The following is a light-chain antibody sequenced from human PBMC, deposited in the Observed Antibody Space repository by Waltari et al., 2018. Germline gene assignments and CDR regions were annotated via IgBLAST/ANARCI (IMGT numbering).Light chain of an antibody. CDR1: SSDVGGYNY. V-gene: IGLV2-11*01. CDR2: DVS. CDR3: SSYAGSYIFTV. Sequence: QSALTQPRSVSGSPGQSVTISCTGTSSDVGGYNYVSWHQQHPGKAPKVMIYDVSKRPSGVPDRFSGSKTGNTASLTISGLQAEDEAYYYCSSYAGSYIFTVFGGGTKLTVL. J-gene: IGLJ2*01.